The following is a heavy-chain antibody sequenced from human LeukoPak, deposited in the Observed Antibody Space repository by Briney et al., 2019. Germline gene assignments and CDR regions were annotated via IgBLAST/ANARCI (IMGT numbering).Heavy chain of an antibody. J-gene: IGHJ4*02. Sequence: SETLSLTCTVSGGSISSSSYYWGWIRQPPGKGLEWIGSIYYSGSTYYNPSLKSRVTISVDTSKNQFSLKLSSVTAADTAVYYRARRSGVQLRYSSGWYYFDYWGQGTLVTVSS. CDR1: GGSISSSSYY. CDR3: ARRSGVQLRYSSGWYYFDY. D-gene: IGHD6-19*01. CDR2: IYYSGST. V-gene: IGHV4-39*01.